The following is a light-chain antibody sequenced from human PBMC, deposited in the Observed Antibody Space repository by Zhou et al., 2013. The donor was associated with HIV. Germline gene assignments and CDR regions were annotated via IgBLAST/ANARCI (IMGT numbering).Light chain of an antibody. J-gene: IGKJ4*01. CDR3: QQTSTSPLT. CDR1: HSVSTY. Sequence: DIQMTQSPSSLSASVGDRVTITCRASHSVSTYLNWYQQKPGKAPKLLMYSSSILQSGVPSRFRGSGSGTEFNLTIRGLQPEDFGTYLCQQTSTSPLTFGGGTRVDIK. V-gene: IGKV1-39*01. CDR2: SSS.